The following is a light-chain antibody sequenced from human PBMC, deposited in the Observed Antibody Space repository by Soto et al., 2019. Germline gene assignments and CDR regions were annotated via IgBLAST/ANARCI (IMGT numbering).Light chain of an antibody. V-gene: IGKV3-20*01. CDR2: GAS. Sequence: EIVLTQSPGTLSLSPGERATLSCRASQSVSSSYLAWYQQKPGQAPRLLIYGASSRATGIQDRFSGSGSGTEFTLTISRLEPEDFAVYYCQQYCSSPHSAFGPGTKVDIK. CDR1: QSVSSSY. J-gene: IGKJ3*01. CDR3: QQYCSSPHSA.